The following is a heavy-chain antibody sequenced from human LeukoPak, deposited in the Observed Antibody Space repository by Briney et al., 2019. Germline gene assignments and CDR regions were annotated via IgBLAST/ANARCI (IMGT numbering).Heavy chain of an antibody. CDR1: GGSITRTNW. CDR3: AGFTMVRGVFDY. V-gene: IGHV4-4*02. CDR2: IYHSGST. Sequence: PSETLSLTCGVSGGSITRTNWWSWVRQPPGKGLEWIGEIYHSGSTNYNPSLKSRVTISVDKSKNQFSLKLSSVTAADTAVYYCAGFTMVRGVFDYWGQGTLVTVSS. D-gene: IGHD3-10*01. J-gene: IGHJ4*02.